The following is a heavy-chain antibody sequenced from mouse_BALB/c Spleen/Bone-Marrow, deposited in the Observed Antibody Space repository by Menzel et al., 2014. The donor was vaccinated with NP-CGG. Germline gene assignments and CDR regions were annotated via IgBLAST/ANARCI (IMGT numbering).Heavy chain of an antibody. V-gene: IGHV14-3*02. Sequence: EVQLQQSGAEHVKPGASVKLSCTASGFNIKDTYMHWVKQRPEQGLEWIGRIDPANGNIKYDPKFQGKATITADTSSNTAYLQLSSLTSEDTAVYYCAPYYYGRWFANWGQGTRVTVSA. J-gene: IGHJ3*01. D-gene: IGHD1-1*01. CDR2: IDPANGNI. CDR3: APYYYGRWFAN. CDR1: GFNIKDTY.